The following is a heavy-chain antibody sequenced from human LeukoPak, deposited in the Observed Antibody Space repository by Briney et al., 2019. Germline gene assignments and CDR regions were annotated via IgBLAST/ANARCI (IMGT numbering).Heavy chain of an antibody. CDR3: ARLGVAAAGPYFDY. CDR1: GGSISSSSYY. Sequence: PSETLSLTCTVSGGSISSSSYYWGWIRQPPGKGLEWIGSIYYSGSTYYNPSLKSRVTISVDTSKNQFSLKLSSVTAADTVVYYCARLGVAAAGPYFDYWGQGTLVTVSS. V-gene: IGHV4-39*01. J-gene: IGHJ4*02. D-gene: IGHD6-13*01. CDR2: IYYSGST.